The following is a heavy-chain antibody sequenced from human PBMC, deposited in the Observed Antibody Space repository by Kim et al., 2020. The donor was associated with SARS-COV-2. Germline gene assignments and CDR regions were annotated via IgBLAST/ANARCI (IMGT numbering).Heavy chain of an antibody. V-gene: IGHV3-21*01. Sequence: GGSLRLSCAASGFTFSSYSMNWVRQAPGKGLEWVSSISSSSSYIYYADSVKGRFTISRDNAKNSLYLQMNSLRAEDTAVYYCARDREHYDSSGYYYGYFQHWGQGTLVTVSS. J-gene: IGHJ1*01. CDR3: ARDREHYDSSGYYYGYFQH. CDR2: ISSSSSYI. CDR1: GFTFSSYS. D-gene: IGHD3-22*01.